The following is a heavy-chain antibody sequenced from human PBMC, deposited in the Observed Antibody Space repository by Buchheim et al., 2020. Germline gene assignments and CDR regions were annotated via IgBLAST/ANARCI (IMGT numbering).Heavy chain of an antibody. D-gene: IGHD2-2*01. CDR1: GFTFSYYE. J-gene: IGHJ4*02. CDR3: ARDLSRRSTSWSYVDN. Sequence: EVQLVESGGGLVQPGGSLRLSCAASGFTFSYYEMNWVRQAPGKGLEWVSYISSSGYTIYYADSVEGRFTISRDNAKNSLYLQMNSLRAEDTAVYYCARDLSRRSTSWSYVDNWGQGTL. V-gene: IGHV3-48*03. CDR2: ISSSGYTI.